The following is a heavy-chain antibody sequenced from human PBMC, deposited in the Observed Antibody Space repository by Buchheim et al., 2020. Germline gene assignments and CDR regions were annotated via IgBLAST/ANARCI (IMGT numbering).Heavy chain of an antibody. CDR2: ISGSSSNT. CDR1: GFTFSSYA. Sequence: EVQLLESGGGLVQPGGSLRLSCAASGFTFSSYAMSWVRQAPGKGLEWVSVISGSSSNTYYADSVKGRFTISRDSSKNTLYLQMHSLRAEDTAVYYCAKVACFGEDPAGYYGMDVWGQGTT. D-gene: IGHD3-10*01. CDR3: AKVACFGEDPAGYYGMDV. J-gene: IGHJ6*02. V-gene: IGHV3-23*01.